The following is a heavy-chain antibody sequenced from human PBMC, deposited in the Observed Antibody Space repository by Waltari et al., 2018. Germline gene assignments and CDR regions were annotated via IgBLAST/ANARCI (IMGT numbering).Heavy chain of an antibody. CDR1: GFTFSSYA. D-gene: IGHD1-7*01. V-gene: IGHV3-30-3*01. CDR3: ARGEVELPVDY. Sequence: QVQLVESGGGVVQPGGSLRLSCAASGFTFSSYAMHWVRQAPGKGLEWVAVISYDGSNKYYADSVKGRFTISRDNSKNTLYLQMNSLRAEDTAVYYCARGEVELPVDYWGQGTLVTVSS. J-gene: IGHJ4*02. CDR2: ISYDGSNK.